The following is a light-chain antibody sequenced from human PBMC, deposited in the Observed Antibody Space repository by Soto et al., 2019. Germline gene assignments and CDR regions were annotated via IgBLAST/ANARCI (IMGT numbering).Light chain of an antibody. J-gene: IGKJ1*01. V-gene: IGKV1D-8*01. CDR2: TAS. Sequence: VIWMTQSPSLLSASTGDRVTISCRISQGISSYLAWYQQKPGKAPELLIYTASTLQSGVPSRFSGSGSGTDFTLTIICLQSEDFVTYYCHQYYSCHPSFGHEAKEDIK. CDR1: QGISSY. CDR3: HQYYSCHPS.